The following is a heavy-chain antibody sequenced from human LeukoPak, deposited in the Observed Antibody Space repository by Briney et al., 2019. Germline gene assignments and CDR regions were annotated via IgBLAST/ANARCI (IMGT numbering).Heavy chain of an antibody. J-gene: IGHJ3*02. V-gene: IGHV4-30-2*01. Sequence: SQTLSLTCTVSGGSISSGGYYWSWIRQPPGKGLEWIGEIYHSGSTNYNPSLKSRVTISVDKSKNQFSLKLSSVTAADTAVYYCARGFDAFDIWGQGTMVTVSS. CDR3: ARGFDAFDI. CDR1: GGSISSGGYY. CDR2: IYHSGST.